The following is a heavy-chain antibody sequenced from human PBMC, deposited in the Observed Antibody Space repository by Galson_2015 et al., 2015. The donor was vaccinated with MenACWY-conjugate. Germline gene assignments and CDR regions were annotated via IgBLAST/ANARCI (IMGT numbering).Heavy chain of an antibody. CDR2: IWYDGSNK. CDR1: GFTFSDFY. J-gene: IGHJ6*02. CDR3: AKDCTSGVCYGMDV. Sequence: SLRLSCAASGFTFSDFYMSWIRQAPGKGLEWVAVIWYDGSNKYYADSVKGRFTISRDNSKNTLYLQMSGLRAEGTAVYYCAKDCTSGVCYGMDVWGQGTTVTVSS. V-gene: IGHV3-33*06. D-gene: IGHD2-8*01.